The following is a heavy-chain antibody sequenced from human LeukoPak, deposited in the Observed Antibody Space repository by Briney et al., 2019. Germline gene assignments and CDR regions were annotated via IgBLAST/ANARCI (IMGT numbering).Heavy chain of an antibody. V-gene: IGHV3-74*01. J-gene: IGHJ4*02. D-gene: IGHD5-12*01. CDR3: AREFGHDRWYFDY. Sequence: GGFLRLSCTASGLTLSNYWMHWVRQAPGKGLVWVSRMNSDGSGTSYADSVKGRFTISRDNSLNTLHLQMNSLRTGDTAVYYCAREFGHDRWYFDYWGQGALVTVSS. CDR2: MNSDGSGT. CDR1: GLTLSNYW.